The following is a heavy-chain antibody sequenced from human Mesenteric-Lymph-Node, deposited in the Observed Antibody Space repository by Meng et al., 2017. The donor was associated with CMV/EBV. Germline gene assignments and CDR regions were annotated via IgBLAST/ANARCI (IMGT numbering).Heavy chain of an antibody. CDR1: GYSISSGYY. D-gene: IGHD1-26*01. CDR2: IYHSGST. Sequence: SETLSLTCTVSGYSISSGYYWGWIRQPPGKGLEWIGSIYHSGSTYYNPSLKSRVTISVGTSKNQFSLKLSSVTAADTAVYYCAREPSVGATRDAFDIWGQGTMVTVSS. J-gene: IGHJ3*02. CDR3: AREPSVGATRDAFDI. V-gene: IGHV4-38-2*02.